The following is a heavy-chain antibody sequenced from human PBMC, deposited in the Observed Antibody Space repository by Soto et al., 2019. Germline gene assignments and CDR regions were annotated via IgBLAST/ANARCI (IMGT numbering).Heavy chain of an antibody. V-gene: IGHV1-2*04. Sequence: ASVKLSCKASGYTFTGYYMHWVRKNTRQGLEWMGWINPNSGGTNYAQKFQGWVTMTRDTSISTAYMELSRLRSDDTAVYYCARGNVLLWFGELLYPLFDYWGQGALVTVSS. CDR3: ARGNVLLWFGELLYPLFDY. CDR2: INPNSGGT. CDR1: GYTFTGYY. D-gene: IGHD3-10*01. J-gene: IGHJ4*02.